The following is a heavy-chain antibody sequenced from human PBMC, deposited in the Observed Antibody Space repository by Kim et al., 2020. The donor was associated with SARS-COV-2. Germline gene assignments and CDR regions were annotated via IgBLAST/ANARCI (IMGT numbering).Heavy chain of an antibody. V-gene: IGHV1-69*13. CDR1: GGTFSSYA. Sequence: SVKVSCKASGGTFSSYAISWVRQAPGQGLEWMGGIIPIFGTANYAQKFQGRVTITADESTSTAYMELSSLRSEDTAVYYCARVWCGGDCYSPFDAFDIWGQGTMVTVSS. J-gene: IGHJ3*02. CDR3: ARVWCGGDCYSPFDAFDI. D-gene: IGHD2-21*02. CDR2: IIPIFGTA.